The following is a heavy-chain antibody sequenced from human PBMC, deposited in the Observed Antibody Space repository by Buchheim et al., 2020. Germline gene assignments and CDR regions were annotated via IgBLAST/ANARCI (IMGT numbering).Heavy chain of an antibody. D-gene: IGHD3-10*01. CDR1: GGSISSGGYY. CDR3: ARVGRPFGELLIQRPVWFDP. J-gene: IGHJ5*02. Sequence: QVQLQESGPGLVKPSQTLSLTCTVSGGSISSGGYYWSWIRQHPGKGLEWIGYIYYSGSTYYNPSLKSRVTITVDTSKNQFSLKLSSVTAADTAVYYCARVGRPFGELLIQRPVWFDPWGQGTL. V-gene: IGHV4-31*03. CDR2: IYYSGST.